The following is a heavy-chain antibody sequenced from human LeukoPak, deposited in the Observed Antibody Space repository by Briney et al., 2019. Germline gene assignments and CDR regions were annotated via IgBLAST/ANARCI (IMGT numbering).Heavy chain of an antibody. CDR2: IKQDGSEK. V-gene: IGHV3-7*01. CDR3: ARDTPMIRGGTDY. D-gene: IGHD1-1*01. CDR1: GFTFSSYW. J-gene: IGHJ4*02. Sequence: GGSLRLSCAASGFTFSSYWMSWVRQAPGKGLEWVANIKQDGSEKYYVDSVKGRFTISRDNAKNSLYLQMNSLRAEDTAVYYCARDTPMIRGGTDYWGQGTLVTVSS.